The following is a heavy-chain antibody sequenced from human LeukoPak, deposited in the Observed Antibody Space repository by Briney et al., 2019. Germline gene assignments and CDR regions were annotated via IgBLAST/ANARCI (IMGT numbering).Heavy chain of an antibody. Sequence: GGSLRLSCAAFGFTFSSYTMNWVRQAPGKGLEWVSSISPSSDYIYYADSVEGRFTISRDNAKNSLHLQMNSLGAEDTAVYYCARVEYYGSGTYSPIDYWGQGTLVTVSS. D-gene: IGHD3-10*01. CDR1: GFTFSSYT. CDR2: ISPSSDYI. CDR3: ARVEYYGSGTYSPIDY. J-gene: IGHJ4*02. V-gene: IGHV3-21*01.